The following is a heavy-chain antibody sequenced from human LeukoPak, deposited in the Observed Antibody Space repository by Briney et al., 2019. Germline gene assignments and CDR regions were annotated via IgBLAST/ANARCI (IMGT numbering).Heavy chain of an antibody. D-gene: IGHD6-13*01. J-gene: IGHJ5*02. V-gene: IGHV3-48*02. Sequence: GGSLRLSCSASGXTVNSYNMNWVRQAPGKGLEWVSCISSSGTKYYTDSVKGRFTTSRDNGKSSLFLEMNSLRYEDTAVYYCARGPSSSSWSRFDPWGQGTLVTVSS. CDR2: ISSSGTK. CDR3: ARGPSSSSWSRFDP. CDR1: GXTVNSYN.